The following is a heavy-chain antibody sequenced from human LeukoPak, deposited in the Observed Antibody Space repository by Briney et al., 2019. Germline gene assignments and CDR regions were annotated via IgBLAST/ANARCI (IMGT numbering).Heavy chain of an antibody. Sequence: SETLSLTCAVSGGSISSGGYSWSWIRQPPGKGLEWIGYIYHSGSTYYNPSLKSRVTISVDRSKNQFSLKLSSVTAADTAVCYCARERRDYYDSSGHFDYWGQGTLVTVSS. CDR2: IYHSGST. D-gene: IGHD3-22*01. J-gene: IGHJ4*02. CDR1: GGSISSGGYS. CDR3: ARERRDYYDSSGHFDY. V-gene: IGHV4-30-2*01.